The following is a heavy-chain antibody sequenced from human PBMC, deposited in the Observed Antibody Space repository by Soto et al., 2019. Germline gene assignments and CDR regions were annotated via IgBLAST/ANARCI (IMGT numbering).Heavy chain of an antibody. J-gene: IGHJ4*02. V-gene: IGHV1-69*12. CDR2: IIPMFGTA. CDR3: ASGIQLWLRRINSGYSG. CDR1: GGTFSTYA. Sequence: QVQLVQSGAEVKKPESSVKVSCKAPGGTFSTYAISWVRQAPGQGLEWMGGIIPMFGTANYAQRFQDRVTIPGDESTKTVYMELSSVRSEDTAVYFCASGIQLWLRRINSGYSGWGQGTLVTVSS. D-gene: IGHD5-18*01.